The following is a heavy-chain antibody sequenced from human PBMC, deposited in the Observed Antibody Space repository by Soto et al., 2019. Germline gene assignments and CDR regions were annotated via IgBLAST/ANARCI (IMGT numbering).Heavy chain of an antibody. V-gene: IGHV3-33*01. CDR1: GFSFSTYG. Sequence: QVQLVESGGGVVQPGRSLRLSCAASGFSFSTYGMHWVRQAPGKGLEWVATIGYDGSNKYYTDSVKGRFTISRDNSKXXXXXXXXXXXXXXXXXXXXXXXXPAEGTGGVDYWGQGTLVTVSS. CDR2: IGYDGSNK. D-gene: IGHD1-1*01. J-gene: IGHJ4*02. CDR3: XXXXPAEGTGGVDY.